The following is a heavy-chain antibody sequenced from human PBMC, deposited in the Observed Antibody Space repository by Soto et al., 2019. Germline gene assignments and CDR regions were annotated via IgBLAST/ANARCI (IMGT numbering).Heavy chain of an antibody. Sequence: EVQLLESGGGLVQPGGSLRLSCAASGFTFSSYAMSWVRQAPGKGLEWVSAISGSGGSTYYADSVKGRFTISRDNSKNTLYLQMNSLRAEDTAVYYCAKSDSGLRYYYYGMDVWGQGTTVTVSS. CDR2: ISGSGGST. D-gene: IGHD6-25*01. CDR3: AKSDSGLRYYYYGMDV. CDR1: GFTFSSYA. V-gene: IGHV3-23*01. J-gene: IGHJ6*02.